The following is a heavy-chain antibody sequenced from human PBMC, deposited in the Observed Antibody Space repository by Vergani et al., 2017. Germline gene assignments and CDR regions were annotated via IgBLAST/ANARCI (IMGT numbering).Heavy chain of an antibody. D-gene: IGHD3/OR15-3a*01. Sequence: EVQLVESGGGLVKPGGSLRLSCAASGFTFSSYSMNWVRQAPGKGLEWVSSISSSSSYIYYADSVKGRFTISRDNAKNSLYLQMNSMRAEDTAVYYCARVGPFTIFGPVEDWGQGTLGKVSS. CDR1: GFTFSSYS. V-gene: IGHV3-21*01. J-gene: IGHJ4*02. CDR3: ARVGPFTIFGPVED. CDR2: ISSSSSYI.